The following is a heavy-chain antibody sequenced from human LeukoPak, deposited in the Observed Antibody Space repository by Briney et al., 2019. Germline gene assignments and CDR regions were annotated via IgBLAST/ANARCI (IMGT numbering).Heavy chain of an antibody. CDR2: ISTSSSRT. CDR1: GFTFSSYS. Sequence: GGSLRLSCAASGFTFSSYSMNWVRQAPGKGLEWVSYISTSSSRTYYADSVKGRFTISRDNSKNTLYLQMNSLRAEDTAVYYCARGLRSGYDWGAFDIWGQGTMVTVSS. D-gene: IGHD5-12*01. CDR3: ARGLRSGYDWGAFDI. J-gene: IGHJ3*02. V-gene: IGHV3-48*01.